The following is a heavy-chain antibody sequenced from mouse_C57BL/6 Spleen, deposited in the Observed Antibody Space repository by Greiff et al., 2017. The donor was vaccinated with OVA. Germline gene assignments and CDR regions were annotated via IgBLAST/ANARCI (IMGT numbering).Heavy chain of an antibody. J-gene: IGHJ1*03. CDR1: GFTFSDYG. CDR2: ISSGSRTI. CDR3: ARLYYYGSSYGYFDV. D-gene: IGHD1-1*01. Sequence: EVKLVESGGGLVKPGGSLKLSCAASGFTFSDYGMHWVRQAPEKGLEWVAYISSGSRTIYYADTVKGRFTISRDNAKNTLFLQMTSLRSEDTAMYYCARLYYYGSSYGYFDVWGTGTTVTVSS. V-gene: IGHV5-17*01.